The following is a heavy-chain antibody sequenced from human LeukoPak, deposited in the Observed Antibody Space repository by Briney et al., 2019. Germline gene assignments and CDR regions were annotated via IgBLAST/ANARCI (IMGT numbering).Heavy chain of an antibody. CDR3: ARDLPGVVTGGYYGMDV. CDR1: GFTFSTYT. J-gene: IGHJ6*02. V-gene: IGHV3-30-3*01. D-gene: IGHD4-23*01. CDR2: ISNGGTIT. Sequence: GGSLRLSCAASGFTFSTYTMHWVRQAPGKGLEWVAVISNGGTITFYADSVKGRFTISRDNSKNTLYLQMSSLRVEDTAVHYCARDLPGVVTGGYYGMDVWGQGTTVTVSS.